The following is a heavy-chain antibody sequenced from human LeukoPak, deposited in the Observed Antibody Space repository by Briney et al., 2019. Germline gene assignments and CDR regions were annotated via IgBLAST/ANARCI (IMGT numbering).Heavy chain of an antibody. Sequence: GASVKVSCKASGYTFTSYGISWVRQAPGQGLEWMGWISAYNGSTNYAQKLQGRVTMTTDTSTSTAYMELRSPRSDDTAVYYCAREALGYCSSTSCYVWFDPWGQGTLVTVSS. V-gene: IGHV1-18*04. D-gene: IGHD2-2*01. J-gene: IGHJ5*02. CDR3: AREALGYCSSTSCYVWFDP. CDR2: ISAYNGST. CDR1: GYTFTSYG.